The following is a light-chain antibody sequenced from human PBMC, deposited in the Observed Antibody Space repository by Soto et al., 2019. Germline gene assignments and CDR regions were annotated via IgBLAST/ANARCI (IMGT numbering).Light chain of an antibody. Sequence: QSVLTQPASVSGSPGQSITISCTGTSSDVGGFIFVSCYQQHPGKASKLMFYDVIFRLSGVFVRFSGSKFGNTASLTIFGLQSEDEADYYCDSYTSGSSYVFGTGTKVTVL. CDR1: SSDVGGFIF. J-gene: IGLJ1*01. V-gene: IGLV2-14*01. CDR2: DVI. CDR3: DSYTSGSSYV.